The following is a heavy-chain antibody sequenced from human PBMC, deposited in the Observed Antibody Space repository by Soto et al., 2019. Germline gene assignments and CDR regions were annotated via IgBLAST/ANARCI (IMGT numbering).Heavy chain of an antibody. J-gene: IGHJ4*02. CDR3: ANERYDSSGYYQ. V-gene: IGHV3-9*01. CDR1: GFTFSSYA. CDR2: ISWNSGSI. Sequence: PGGSLRLSCAASGFTFSSYAMHWVRQAPGKGLEWVSGISWNSGSIGYADSVKGRFTISRDNAKNSLYLQMNSLRAEDTALYYCANERYDSSGYYQWGQGTLVTVSS. D-gene: IGHD3-22*01.